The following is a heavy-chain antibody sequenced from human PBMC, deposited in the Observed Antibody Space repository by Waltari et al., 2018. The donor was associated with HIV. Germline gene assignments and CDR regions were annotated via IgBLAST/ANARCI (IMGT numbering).Heavy chain of an antibody. D-gene: IGHD4-4*01. Sequence: QVQLVQSGAEVKKPGASVKVSCKASGYTFTGYYMHWVRQAPGQGLEWMGRINPNSVGTNDAQQFQGRVTMTRDTSISTAYMELSRLGSDDTAVYYCAREGARMTTMIYYYYGMDVWGQGTTVTVSS. J-gene: IGHJ6*02. CDR3: AREGARMTTMIYYYYGMDV. V-gene: IGHV1-2*06. CDR2: INPNSVGT. CDR1: GYTFTGYY.